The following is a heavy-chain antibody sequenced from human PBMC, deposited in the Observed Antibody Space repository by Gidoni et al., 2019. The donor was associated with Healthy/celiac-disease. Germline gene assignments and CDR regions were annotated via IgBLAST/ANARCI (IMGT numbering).Heavy chain of an antibody. CDR2: IRSSSSTI. J-gene: IGHJ6*02. D-gene: IGHD3-10*01. CDR3: ARDRFWFGESLYYYYYGMDV. Sequence: EVQLVESGGGLVQPGGSLRLSCAASGFTFSSSSMHWVRQAPGKGLGWVSYIRSSSSTIYYSDSVKGRFTISRDNAKNSRYLQMNSLRDEDTAVYYCARDRFWFGESLYYYYYGMDVWGQGTTVTVSS. CDR1: GFTFSSSS. V-gene: IGHV3-48*02.